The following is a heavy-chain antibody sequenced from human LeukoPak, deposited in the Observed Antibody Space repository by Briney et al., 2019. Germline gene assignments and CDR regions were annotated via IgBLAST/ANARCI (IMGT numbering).Heavy chain of an antibody. CDR3: ARVYCSGGSCYLDAFDI. D-gene: IGHD2-15*01. CDR2: ISSDSTYI. V-gene: IGHV3-21*01. J-gene: IGHJ3*02. CDR1: GFTFSIYR. Sequence: GGSLRLSCAASGFTFSIYRMNWVRQAPGKGLEWVSSISSDSTYIYYTDSVKGRFTISRDNAKNSLYLQMNSLRAEDTAVYYCARVYCSGGSCYLDAFDIWGQGTMVTVSS.